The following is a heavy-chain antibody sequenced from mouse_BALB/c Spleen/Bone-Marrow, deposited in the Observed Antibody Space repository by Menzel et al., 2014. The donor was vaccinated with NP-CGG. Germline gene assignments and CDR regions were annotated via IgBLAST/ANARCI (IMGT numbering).Heavy chain of an antibody. J-gene: IGHJ4*01. CDR3: ARRTLAMDY. CDR1: DYTFTTYW. Sequence: LVESGPDLVRPGSSVKMSCKASDYTFTTYWMHWVKQRPGQGLEWIGMIDPSTSETRLNQKFEDKATLIVDKSSNTAYMQLSSLTSEDSAVYYCARRTLAMDYWGQGTSVTVSS. CDR2: IDPSTSET. V-gene: IGHV1-52*01.